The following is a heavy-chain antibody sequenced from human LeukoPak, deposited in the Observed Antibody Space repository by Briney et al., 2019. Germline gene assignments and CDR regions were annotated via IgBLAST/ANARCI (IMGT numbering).Heavy chain of an antibody. CDR3: ARRAYYSDSSGPSHFDY. CDR2: IYPGDSDT. V-gene: IGHV5-51*01. Sequence: GESLKISCKASEYIFTSSWIGWVRQMPGKGLEWMGIIYPGDSDTRNSPSFQGQVTISADKSITTAYLQWSSLKASDTAMYYCARRAYYSDSSGPSHFDYWGQGTLVTVSP. CDR1: EYIFTSSW. J-gene: IGHJ4*02. D-gene: IGHD3-22*01.